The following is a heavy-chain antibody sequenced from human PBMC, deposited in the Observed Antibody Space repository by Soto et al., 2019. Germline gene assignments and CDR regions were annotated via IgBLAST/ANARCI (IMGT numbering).Heavy chain of an antibody. CDR3: PSVRLESPTRDFDY. D-gene: IGHD2-15*01. CDR1: GFTFSDHY. V-gene: IGHV3-72*01. CDR2: IKNKANSYNT. J-gene: IGHJ4*02. Sequence: EVQLVESGGGLVQPGGSLRLSCAASGFTFSDHYMDWVRQAPGKGLEWVGRIKNKANSYNTRYAASVTGSFTISRDDSRNSLFLQMNSLKTDDTDVYYCPSVRLESPTRDFDYWGQGTLVTVSS.